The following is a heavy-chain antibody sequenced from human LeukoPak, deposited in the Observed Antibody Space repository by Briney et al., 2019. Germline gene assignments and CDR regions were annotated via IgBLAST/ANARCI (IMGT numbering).Heavy chain of an antibody. Sequence: QPGGSLRLSCAVSGFTVSSNYMSWVRQAPGKGLEWVSVMYSGGSTYYADSVKGRFTISRHHSKNTLYLEINSLRPDDTAVYYCARGGGDYNPFDYWGQGTLVTVSS. CDR3: ARGGGDYNPFDY. CDR1: GFTVSSNY. CDR2: MYSGGST. V-gene: IGHV3-53*04. J-gene: IGHJ4*02. D-gene: IGHD4-17*01.